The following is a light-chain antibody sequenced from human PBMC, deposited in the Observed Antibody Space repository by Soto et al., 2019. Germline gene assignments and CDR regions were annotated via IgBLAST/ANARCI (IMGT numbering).Light chain of an antibody. CDR2: GTS. CDR3: QHYGTSPPDT. CDR1: QSVGSGY. J-gene: IGKJ2*01. Sequence: EIVLTQSPGTLSLSPGERATLSCRASQSVGSGYLAWFQQKAGQTPRLLIYGTSNRPTAIPDRFSGSGSGTDFPLTISRVEPEDFAVYYCQHYGTSPPDTFGQGTKLEIK. V-gene: IGKV3-20*01.